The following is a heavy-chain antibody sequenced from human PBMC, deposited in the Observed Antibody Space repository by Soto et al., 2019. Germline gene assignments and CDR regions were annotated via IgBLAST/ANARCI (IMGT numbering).Heavy chain of an antibody. D-gene: IGHD4-17*01. V-gene: IGHV4-31*03. CDR1: GGSISSGGYY. CDR2: IYYSGST. CDR3: AREKGDYLYYFDY. Sequence: SETLSLTCTVSGGSISSGGYYWSWIRQHPGKGLEWIGYIYYSGSTYYNPSLKSRVTISVDTSKNQFSLKLSSVTAADTAVYYCAREKGDYLYYFDYWGQGTLVTVS. J-gene: IGHJ4*02.